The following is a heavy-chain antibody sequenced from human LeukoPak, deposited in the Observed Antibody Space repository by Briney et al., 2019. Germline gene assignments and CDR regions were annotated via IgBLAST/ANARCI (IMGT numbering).Heavy chain of an antibody. CDR2: IIPIFGTA. CDR1: GGSFSSEA. D-gene: IGHD3-22*01. V-gene: IGHV1-69*05. CDR3: ARGPYTHYDSSGDYYNWFDP. Sequence: SVKVSCKAFGGSFSSEAISWVRQAPGQGLEWMGGIIPIFGTANYAQKFQGRVTITTDESTSTAYMEVSSLRSEDTAVYYCARGPYTHYDSSGDYYNWFDPWGQGTLVTVSS. J-gene: IGHJ5*02.